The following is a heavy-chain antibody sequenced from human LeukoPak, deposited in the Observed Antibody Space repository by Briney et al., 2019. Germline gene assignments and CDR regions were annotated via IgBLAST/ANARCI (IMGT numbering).Heavy chain of an antibody. J-gene: IGHJ4*02. Sequence: GGSLRLSCAASGFTFSTYVMHWVRQAPGKGLMWVSRISHDGTDTSYADSVKGRFTISRDNSKNTLYLQMNSLRAEDTAVYYCARDYGAVPGYWGQGTLVTVSS. CDR3: ARDYGAVPGY. V-gene: IGHV3-74*01. D-gene: IGHD3-16*01. CDR2: ISHDGTDT. CDR1: GFTFSTYV.